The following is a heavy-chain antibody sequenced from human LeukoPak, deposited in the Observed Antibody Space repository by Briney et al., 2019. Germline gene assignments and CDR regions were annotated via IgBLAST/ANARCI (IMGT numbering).Heavy chain of an antibody. CDR3: VTEVRGAFHI. CDR1: GLTSPSG. Sequence: WLPLRRSCAVSGLTSPSGMNCVRQSPGKGLEGRALMKSKINSGTTAYTAPVTPRSTLSSDDSENTLYLQMNSLRTEDTAVYYCVTEVRGAFHIWGQETVVTVSS. J-gene: IGHJ3*02. D-gene: IGHD3-16*01. CDR2: MKSKINSGTT. V-gene: IGHV3-15*01.